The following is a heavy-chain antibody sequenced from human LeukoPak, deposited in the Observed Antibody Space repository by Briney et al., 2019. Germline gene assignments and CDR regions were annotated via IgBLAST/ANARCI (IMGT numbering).Heavy chain of an antibody. D-gene: IGHD2-2*01. CDR3: AKLSSVSSQDFDY. J-gene: IGHJ4*02. Sequence: GGSLRLSCAASGFSFNNYAMSWVRQAPGKGLEWVSAISTTGGSTYYADSVKGRFTVSRDNSKNTLSLQMDSLRVEDTALYYCAKLSSVSSQDFDYWGQGTLVTVSS. V-gene: IGHV3-23*01. CDR1: GFSFNNYA. CDR2: ISTTGGST.